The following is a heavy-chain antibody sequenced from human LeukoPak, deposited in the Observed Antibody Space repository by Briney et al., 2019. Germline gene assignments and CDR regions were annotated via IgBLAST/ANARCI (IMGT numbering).Heavy chain of an antibody. CDR3: ARGFAIFGVVITNDAFDI. Sequence: ASVTVSCKASGYTFTSYYMHWVRQAPGQGLEWMGIINPSGGSTSYAQKFQGRVTMTRDTSTSTVYMELSSLRSEDTAVYYCARGFAIFGVVITNDAFDIWGQGTMVTVSS. CDR2: INPSGGST. J-gene: IGHJ3*02. V-gene: IGHV1-46*01. CDR1: GYTFTSYY. D-gene: IGHD3-3*01.